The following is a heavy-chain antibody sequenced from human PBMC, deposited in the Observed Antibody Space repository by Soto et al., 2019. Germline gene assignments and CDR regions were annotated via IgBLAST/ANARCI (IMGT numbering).Heavy chain of an antibody. CDR2: IYYSGTT. CDR3: ARHGSY. J-gene: IGHJ4*02. V-gene: IGHV4-39*01. Sequence: SGNGDYWGWIRQSPGKGLEWIGTIYYSGTTYYHPALKSRVTISVDTSNNRFSLKLSSVTAADTAVYYCARHGSYLGQRTLV. CDR1: SGNGDY.